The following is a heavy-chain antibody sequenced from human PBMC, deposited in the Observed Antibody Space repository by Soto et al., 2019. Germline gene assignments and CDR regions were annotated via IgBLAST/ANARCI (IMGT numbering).Heavy chain of an antibody. CDR2: ISNDGDYT. CDR3: AQYSRAEHLGES. Sequence: GGSLRLSCADSGFTFGSRHMAWVRQAPGKGLEWVSAISNDGDYTFYIDSVRGRFTISRDNSNNILHLQMNALRADDTAMYYCAQYSRAEHLGESWGQGTLVTVSS. CDR1: GFTFGSRH. V-gene: IGHV3-23*01. J-gene: IGHJ4*02. D-gene: IGHD1-26*01.